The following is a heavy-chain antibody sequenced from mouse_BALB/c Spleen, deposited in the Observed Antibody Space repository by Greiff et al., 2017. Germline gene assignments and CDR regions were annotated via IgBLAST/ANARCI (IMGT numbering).Heavy chain of an antibody. D-gene: IGHD2-3*01. Sequence: QVHVKQSGAELVRPGSSVKISCKASGYAFSSYWMNWVKQRPGQGLEWIGQIYPGDGDTNYNGKFKGKATLTADKSSSTAYMQLSSLTSEDSAVYFCARSVYGFAYWGQGTLTVSA. V-gene: IGHV1-80*01. CDR1: GYAFSSYW. J-gene: IGHJ3*01. CDR2: IYPGDGDT. CDR3: ARSVYGFAY.